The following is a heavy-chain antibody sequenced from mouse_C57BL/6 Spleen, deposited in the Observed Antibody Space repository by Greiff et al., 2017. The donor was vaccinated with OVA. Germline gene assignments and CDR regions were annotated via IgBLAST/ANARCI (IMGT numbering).Heavy chain of an antibody. CDR1: GFTFSNYW. Sequence: EVMLVESGGGLVQPGGSMKLSCVASGFTFSNYWMNWVRQSPEKGLEWVAQIRLKSDNYATHYAESVKGRFTISRGDSKSSVYMQMNDLRAEDTGIYYCAGFLYYGKSNWYIDVWGTGTTVTVSS. D-gene: IGHD2-1*01. J-gene: IGHJ1*03. CDR3: AGFLYYGKSNWYIDV. CDR2: IRLKSDNYAT. V-gene: IGHV6-3*01.